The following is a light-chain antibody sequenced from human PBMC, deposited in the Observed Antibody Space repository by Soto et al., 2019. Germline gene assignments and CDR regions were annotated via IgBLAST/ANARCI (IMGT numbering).Light chain of an antibody. CDR1: QSVSSSY. Sequence: EIVLTQSPGTLPLSPGERATLSYRASQSVSSSYLAWYQQKPGQATRLIIYGASTRANGIPARFSGSVSGTEFTLTVRSLQSEDFAVYYCQQYNNWSPWTFGQGTKVDIK. V-gene: IGKV3-15*01. CDR3: QQYNNWSPWT. CDR2: GAS. J-gene: IGKJ1*01.